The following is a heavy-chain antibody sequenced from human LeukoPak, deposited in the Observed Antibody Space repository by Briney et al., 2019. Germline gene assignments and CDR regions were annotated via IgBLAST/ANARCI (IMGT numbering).Heavy chain of an antibody. CDR2: IDPSDSYT. Sequence: GESLKITCKGSGYSFTSYWISWVRQMPGKGLEWMGRIDPSDSYTNYSPSFQGHVTISADKSISTAYLQWSSLKASDTAMYYCARRGYGDYTNGFDYWGQGTLVTVSS. J-gene: IGHJ4*02. V-gene: IGHV5-10-1*01. D-gene: IGHD4-17*01. CDR1: GYSFTSYW. CDR3: ARRGYGDYTNGFDY.